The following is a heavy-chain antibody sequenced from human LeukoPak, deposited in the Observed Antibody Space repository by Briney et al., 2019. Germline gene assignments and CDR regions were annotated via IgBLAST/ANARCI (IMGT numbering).Heavy chain of an antibody. Sequence: PGGSLRLSCAASGFTFTDYYMSWVRQAPGKGLEWVSVIYSGGSTYYADSVKGRFTISRDNSKNTLYLQMNSLRAEDTAVYYCAGEHPVGYSSGWFDYWGQGTLVTVSS. D-gene: IGHD6-19*01. CDR3: AGEHPVGYSSGWFDY. J-gene: IGHJ4*02. V-gene: IGHV3-53*01. CDR1: GFTFTDYY. CDR2: IYSGGST.